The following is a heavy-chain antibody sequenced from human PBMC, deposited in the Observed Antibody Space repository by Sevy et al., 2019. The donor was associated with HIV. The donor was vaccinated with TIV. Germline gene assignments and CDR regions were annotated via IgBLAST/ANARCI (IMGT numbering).Heavy chain of an antibody. Sequence: GGSLRLSCGASGFTFSSYAMSWVRQAPGKGLEWVSTVSDSGGATYYADSVKGRFTISRDNSKNMLFLQMSSLGAEDAATYFWARNDYYDTIGGTGNFDYWGQGTLVTVSS. CDR2: VSDSGGAT. CDR3: ARNDYYDTIGGTGNFDY. J-gene: IGHJ4*02. CDR1: GFTFSSYA. V-gene: IGHV3-23*01. D-gene: IGHD3-22*01.